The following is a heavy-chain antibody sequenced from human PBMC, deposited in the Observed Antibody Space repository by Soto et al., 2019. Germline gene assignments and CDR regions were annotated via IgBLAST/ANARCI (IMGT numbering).Heavy chain of an antibody. CDR1: GFTFDDYA. V-gene: IGHV3-9*01. Sequence: PGGSLRLSCAASGFTFDDYAMHWVRQAPGKGLEWVSGIRWNSGSIGYADSVKGRFTISRDNAKNSLYLQMNSLRAEDTALYYCARTGLYCRSTSCYVWDDAFDIWGQGTMVPVSS. CDR2: IRWNSGSI. J-gene: IGHJ3*02. CDR3: ARTGLYCRSTSCYVWDDAFDI. D-gene: IGHD2-2*01.